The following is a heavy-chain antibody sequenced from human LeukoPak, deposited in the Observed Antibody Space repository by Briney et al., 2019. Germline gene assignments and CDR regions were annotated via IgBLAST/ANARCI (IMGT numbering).Heavy chain of an antibody. J-gene: IGHJ4*02. V-gene: IGHV1-18*01. CDR2: ISAYNGNT. CDR3: ARDQDDSSSSYFDY. CDR1: GCTFTSYG. D-gene: IGHD6-6*01. Sequence: GASVKVSCKASGCTFTSYGISWVRQAPGQGLEWMGWISAYNGNTNYAQKLQGRVTMTTDTSTSTAYMELRSLRSDDTAVYYCARDQDDSSSSYFDYWGQGTLVTVSS.